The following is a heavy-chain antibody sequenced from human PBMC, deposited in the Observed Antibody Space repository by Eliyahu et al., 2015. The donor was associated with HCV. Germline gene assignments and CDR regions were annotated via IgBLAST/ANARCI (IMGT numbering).Heavy chain of an antibody. V-gene: IGHV4-61*03. D-gene: IGHD3-10*01. CDR1: GGSVSSGSYY. J-gene: IGHJ5*02. CDR3: ARDRVRGSGSYFASLDP. CDR2: IFYSGST. Sequence: QVQLQESGPGLVKPSETLSLTCTVSGGSVSSGSYYWSWIRQPPGKGLEWIGYIFYSGSTNYNPSLKSRVTLSVDTSKNHFSLNLSSVTAADTAVYYCARDRVRGSGSYFASLDPWGQGTLVTVSS.